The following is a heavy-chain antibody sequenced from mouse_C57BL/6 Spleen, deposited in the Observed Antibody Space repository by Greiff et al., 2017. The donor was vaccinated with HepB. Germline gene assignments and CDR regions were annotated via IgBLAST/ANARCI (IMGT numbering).Heavy chain of an antibody. D-gene: IGHD2-1*01. CDR1: GYSFTSYY. J-gene: IGHJ3*01. Sequence: VKLQQSGPELVKPGASVKISCKASGYSFTSYYIHWVKQRPGQGLEWIGWIYPGSGNTKYNEKFKGKATLTADTSSSTAYMQLSSLTSEDSAVYYCAREVYSWFAYWGQGTLVTVSA. CDR3: AREVYSWFAY. V-gene: IGHV1-66*01. CDR2: IYPGSGNT.